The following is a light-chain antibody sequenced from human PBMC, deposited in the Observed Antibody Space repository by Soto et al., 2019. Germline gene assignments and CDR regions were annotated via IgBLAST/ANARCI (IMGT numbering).Light chain of an antibody. CDR3: QQYGTSWT. Sequence: EIVLTQSPGTLSLSPGERATLSCRASQSVSRIHLAWYQQKPGQAPRLLIYAATDRATGIPDGFSGSGSGTGFTLTISRVEPEDFAVYYCQQYGTSWTFDRGTKVEIK. V-gene: IGKV3-20*01. CDR1: QSVSRIH. J-gene: IGKJ4*01. CDR2: AAT.